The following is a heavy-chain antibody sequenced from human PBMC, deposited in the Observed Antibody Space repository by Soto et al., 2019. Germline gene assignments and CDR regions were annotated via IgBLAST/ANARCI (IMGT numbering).Heavy chain of an antibody. CDR3: TRQEPASRHHDS. J-gene: IGHJ4*02. Sequence: QVQLQQWGAGLLKPSETLSLTCADYGGSFCDYYWRWIRQTPEKGLEWIGEASHSGSTTYNPSLRNRFTLTIHTSQNQCSLTLNSVTAADRAMYFCTRQEPASRHHDSWRQGNLVTVSS. CDR2: ASHSGST. V-gene: IGHV4-34*02. CDR1: GGSFCDYY. D-gene: IGHD1-26*01.